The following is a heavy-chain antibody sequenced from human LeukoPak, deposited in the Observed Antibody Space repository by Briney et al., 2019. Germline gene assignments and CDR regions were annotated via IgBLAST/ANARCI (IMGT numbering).Heavy chain of an antibody. CDR3: ARVRWGGLYYFDY. D-gene: IGHD3-16*01. J-gene: IGHJ4*02. Sequence: KAGGSLRLSCAASGFTFSSYEMNWVRQAPGKGLEWVSYISSSGSTIYYADSVKGRFTISRDNAKNTLYLQMNSLRAEDTAVYYCARVRWGGLYYFDYWGQGTLVTVSS. V-gene: IGHV3-48*03. CDR1: GFTFSSYE. CDR2: ISSSGSTI.